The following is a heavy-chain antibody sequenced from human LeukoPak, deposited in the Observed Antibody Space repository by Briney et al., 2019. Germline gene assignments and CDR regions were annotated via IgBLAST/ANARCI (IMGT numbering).Heavy chain of an antibody. V-gene: IGHV3-21*01. CDR3: ARDGKADFGY. CDR1: GFTFSSYS. D-gene: IGHD1-26*01. J-gene: IGHJ4*02. CDR2: ISSSSSYI. Sequence: MSGGSLRLSCAASGFTFSSYSMNWVRQAPGKGLEWVSSISSSSSYIYYADSVKGRFTISRDNTKNSLYLQMNSLRAEDTAVYYCARDGKADFGYWGQGTLVTVSS.